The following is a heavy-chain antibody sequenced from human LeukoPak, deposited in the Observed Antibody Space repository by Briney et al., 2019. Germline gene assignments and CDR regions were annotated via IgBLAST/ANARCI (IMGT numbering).Heavy chain of an antibody. D-gene: IGHD3-16*02. CDR2: IYYSGST. V-gene: IGHV4-39*01. J-gene: IGHJ4*02. CDR3: ARHGVWGSYRPVDY. Sequence: GSLRLSCAASGFTFSSYWMSWIRQPPGKGLEWIGSIYYSGSTYYNPSLKSRVTISVDTSKNQFSLKLSSVTAADTAVYYCARHGVWGSYRPVDYWGQGTLVTVSS. CDR1: GFTFSSYW.